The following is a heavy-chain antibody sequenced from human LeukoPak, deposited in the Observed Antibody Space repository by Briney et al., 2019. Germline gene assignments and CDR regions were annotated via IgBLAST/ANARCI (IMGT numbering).Heavy chain of an antibody. D-gene: IGHD3-22*01. V-gene: IGHV4-31*03. Sequence: SETLSLTCTVSGGSISSGTYYWGWIRQHPGKGLEWIGYIYYSGSTYYNPSLKSRVTISVDTSKNQFSLKLSSVTAADTAVYYCASVHYDSSGYDAFDIWGQGTMVTVSS. CDR3: ASVHYDSSGYDAFDI. J-gene: IGHJ3*02. CDR2: IYYSGST. CDR1: GGSISSGTYY.